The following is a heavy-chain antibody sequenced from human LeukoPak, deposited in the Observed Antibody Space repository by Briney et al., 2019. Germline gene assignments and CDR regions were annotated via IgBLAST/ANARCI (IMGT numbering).Heavy chain of an antibody. CDR2: IIPIFGTA. J-gene: IGHJ4*02. V-gene: IGHV1-69*05. CDR3: ARAPQISADTAMVYYFDY. CDR1: GGTFSSYA. D-gene: IGHD5-18*01. Sequence: GASVKVSCKASGGTFSSYAISWVRQAPGQGLEWMGRIIPIFGTANYAQKFQGRVTITTDESTSTAYMELSSLRSEDTAVYYCARAPQISADTAMVYYFDYWGQGTLVTVSS.